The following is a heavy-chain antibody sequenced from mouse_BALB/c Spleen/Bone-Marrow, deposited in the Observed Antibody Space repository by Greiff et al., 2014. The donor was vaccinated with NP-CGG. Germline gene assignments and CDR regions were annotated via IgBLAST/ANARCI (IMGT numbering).Heavy chain of an antibody. CDR2: IYPYSGGT. Sequence: EVKLQESGPELVRPGASVKISCKASGYTFTDYNIYWVKQSHGKSLEWIGYIYPYSGGTGYNQKFKSKATLTVDNSSTTAYMELRGLTSEDSAVYYCARGNWDFAYWGQGTLVTVST. V-gene: IGHV1S29*02. D-gene: IGHD4-1*01. CDR1: GYTFTDYN. CDR3: ARGNWDFAY. J-gene: IGHJ3*01.